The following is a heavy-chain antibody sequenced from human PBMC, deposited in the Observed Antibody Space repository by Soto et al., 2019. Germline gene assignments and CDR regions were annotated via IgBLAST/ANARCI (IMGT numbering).Heavy chain of an antibody. CDR2: IGPESGAT. Sequence: QVQLVQSGAEVKKPGASVKVSCKASGYTFTGHYIHWVRQAPEQGPEWMGAIGPESGATRYAQKFQGRVTMTKDMAITTVYMELNNLSPDDTAVYYCGRGRSGQIVVFYWGQGTPVTVSS. V-gene: IGHV1-2*02. D-gene: IGHD1-26*01. CDR1: GYTFTGHY. CDR3: GRGRSGQIVVFY. J-gene: IGHJ4*02.